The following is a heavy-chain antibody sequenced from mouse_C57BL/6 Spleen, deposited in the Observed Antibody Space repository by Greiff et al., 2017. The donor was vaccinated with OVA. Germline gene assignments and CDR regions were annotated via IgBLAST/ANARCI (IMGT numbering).Heavy chain of an antibody. J-gene: IGHJ4*01. Sequence: VQLMESGPGLVQPSQSLSITCTVSGFSLTSYGVHWVRQSPGKGLEWLGVIWRGGSTDYNAAFMSRLSITKDNSKGQVFIKMNSLQADDTAIYYCAKKYDYEAYYYAMDYWGKGTSVTVSS. CDR1: GFSLTSYG. V-gene: IGHV2-5*01. CDR2: IWRGGST. D-gene: IGHD2-4*01. CDR3: AKKYDYEAYYYAMDY.